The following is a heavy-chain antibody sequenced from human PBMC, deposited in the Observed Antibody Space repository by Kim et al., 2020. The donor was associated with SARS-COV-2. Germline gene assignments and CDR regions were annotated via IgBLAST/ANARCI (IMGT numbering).Heavy chain of an antibody. J-gene: IGHJ5*02. V-gene: IGHV4-59*01. CDR2: IYYSGST. CDR1: GGSISSYY. Sequence: SETLSLTCTVSGGSISSYYCSWIRQPPGKGLEWIGYIYYSGSTNYNPSLKSRVTISVDTSKNQFSLKLSSVTAADTAAYYCARGFDPWAQGTLVTVSS. CDR3: ARGFDP.